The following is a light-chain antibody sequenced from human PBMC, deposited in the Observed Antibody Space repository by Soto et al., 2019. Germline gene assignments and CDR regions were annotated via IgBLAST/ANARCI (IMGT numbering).Light chain of an antibody. CDR2: WAS. J-gene: IGKJ1*01. CDR1: QSVLYSSNNKNY. V-gene: IGKV4-1*01. CDR3: QQYYSTPPT. Sequence: DIVMTQSPDSLAVSLGERATINCKSSQSVLYSSNNKNYLAWYQQKPGQPPQLLIYWASTRDSGVPDRFSGSGYGTDFTLTISSLQAEDVAVYYCQQYYSTPPTFGQGTKVEIK.